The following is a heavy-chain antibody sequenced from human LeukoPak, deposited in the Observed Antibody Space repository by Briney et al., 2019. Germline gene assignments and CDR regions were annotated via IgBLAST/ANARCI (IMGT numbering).Heavy chain of an antibody. J-gene: IGHJ4*02. V-gene: IGHV3-23*01. Sequence: PGGSLRLSCAASGFTFTNAWMSWVRQAPGKGLEWVSAISNSGGSTYYADSVKGRFAISRDNPKNTLYLQMNSLRAEDTAVYYCAKGLTYNSGSRGYFDYWGQGTLVTVSS. D-gene: IGHD6-19*01. CDR3: AKGLTYNSGSRGYFDY. CDR1: GFTFTNAW. CDR2: ISNSGGST.